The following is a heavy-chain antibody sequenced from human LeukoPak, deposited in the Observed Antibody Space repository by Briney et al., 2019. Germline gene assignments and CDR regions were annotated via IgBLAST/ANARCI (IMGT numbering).Heavy chain of an antibody. CDR2: INPNSGGT. Sequence: ASVKVSCKASGYTSTNYYMHWVRQAPGQGLEWMGWINPNSGGTNYAQKFQGRVTMTRDTSISTAYMELSRLRSDDTAVYYCARENGSSNAFDIWGQGTMVTVSS. CDR3: ARENGSSNAFDI. J-gene: IGHJ3*02. D-gene: IGHD6-6*01. V-gene: IGHV1-2*02. CDR1: GYTSTNYY.